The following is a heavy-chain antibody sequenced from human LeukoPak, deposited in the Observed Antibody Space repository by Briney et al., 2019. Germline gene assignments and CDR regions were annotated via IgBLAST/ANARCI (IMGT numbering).Heavy chain of an antibody. D-gene: IGHD3-16*01. CDR2: ISTSSHYI. J-gene: IGHJ3*02. CDR1: GFTFSTYT. CDR3: AREGGDAFDI. V-gene: IGHV3-21*01. Sequence: PGGTLTLSCAASGFTFSTYTMSWVRQAPGKGLEWVSSISTSSHYIYYADSVTGRFTISRDNTKNPVFLEMNSLTGEDTAVYYGAREGGDAFDIWGQGTMVTVSS.